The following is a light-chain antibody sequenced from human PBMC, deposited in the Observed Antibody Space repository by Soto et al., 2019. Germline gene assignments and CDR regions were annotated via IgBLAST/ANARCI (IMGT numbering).Light chain of an antibody. J-gene: IGKJ4*01. CDR3: QQRTNWPLT. Sequence: EIVLTQSPATLSLSPGEGATLSCRASQSVSNYLAWYQQKPGQAPRLLIYDASNRATGIPARFSGSGSGTEFTLPISSLEPEDFAVYYCQQRTNWPLTFGGGTKVEIK. CDR1: QSVSNY. CDR2: DAS. V-gene: IGKV3-11*01.